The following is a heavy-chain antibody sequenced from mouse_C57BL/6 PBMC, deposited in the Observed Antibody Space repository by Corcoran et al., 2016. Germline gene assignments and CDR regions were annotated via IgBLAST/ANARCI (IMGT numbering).Heavy chain of an antibody. V-gene: IGHV1-26*01. D-gene: IGHD1-1*01. CDR1: GYTFTDYY. CDR2: INPNNGGT. J-gene: IGHJ1*03. Sequence: EVQLQQSGPELVKPGASVKISCKASGYTFTDYYMNWVKQSPGKSLEWIGDINPNNGGTSYNQKFKGKATLTVDKSSSTAYMELRSLTSEDSAVYYCASDSPYYYGRSYGYFDVLGTGTTVTVSS. CDR3: ASDSPYYYGRSYGYFDV.